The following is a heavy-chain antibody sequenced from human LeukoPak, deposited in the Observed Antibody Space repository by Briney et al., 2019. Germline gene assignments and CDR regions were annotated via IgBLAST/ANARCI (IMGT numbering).Heavy chain of an antibody. CDR2: LYASGNT. J-gene: IGHJ4*02. CDR1: GGSISDYY. Sequence: SETLSLTCTVPGGSISDYYWSWIRQPAGKGLEWIGHLYASGNTKYNPSLKSRVTMSVDTSKIQFSLNLRSVTAADTAVYFCARANYVWGSYVDWGQGTLVTVSS. D-gene: IGHD3-16*01. CDR3: ARANYVWGSYVD. V-gene: IGHV4-4*07.